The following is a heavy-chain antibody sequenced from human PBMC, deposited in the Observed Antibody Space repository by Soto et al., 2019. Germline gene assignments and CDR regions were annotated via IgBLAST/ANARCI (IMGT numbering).Heavy chain of an antibody. V-gene: IGHV3-7*04. CDR1: GFTFSSYG. Sequence: GGSLRPSCAASGFTFSSYGMHWVRQAPGKGLEWVANIKPDGSEKYYVDSVKGRFTISRDNARKSLYLQMNSLRAEDTAVYYCVRDAHRGGDFDYWGQGTLVTVSS. J-gene: IGHJ4*02. D-gene: IGHD3-10*01. CDR3: VRDAHRGGDFDY. CDR2: IKPDGSEK.